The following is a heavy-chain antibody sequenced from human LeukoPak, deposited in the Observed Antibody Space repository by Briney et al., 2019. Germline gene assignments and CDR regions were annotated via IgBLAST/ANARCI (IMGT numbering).Heavy chain of an antibody. CDR1: GFTFSSYA. D-gene: IGHD3-10*01. Sequence: RGSLRLSCAASGFTFSSYAMSWVRQAPGKGLEWVSAISGSGGSTYYADSVKGRFTISRDNSKNTLYLQMNSLRAEDTALYYCARGKTSDDIIEDAFDIWGQGTMVAVSS. J-gene: IGHJ3*02. V-gene: IGHV3-23*01. CDR3: ARGKTSDDIIEDAFDI. CDR2: ISGSGGST.